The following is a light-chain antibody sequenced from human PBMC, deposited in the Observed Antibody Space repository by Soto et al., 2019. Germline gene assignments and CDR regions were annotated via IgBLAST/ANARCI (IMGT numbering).Light chain of an antibody. CDR1: QSVSSSY. Sequence: SQSVSSSYFAWYQQKPGQAPRLLIYGASSRASGIPARFSGSGSGTEFTLTNSSLQSEDFAVYYCQQYNNWPPVTFGQGNKVDIK. CDR2: GAS. J-gene: IGKJ1*01. V-gene: IGKV3-15*01. CDR3: QQYNNWPPVT.